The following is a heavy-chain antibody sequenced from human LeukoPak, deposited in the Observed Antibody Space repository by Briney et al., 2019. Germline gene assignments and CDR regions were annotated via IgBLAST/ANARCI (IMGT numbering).Heavy chain of an antibody. CDR2: FDPEDGET. Sequence: ASVKVSCKVSEYTLTQLSMHWVRQAPGKGLEWMGGFDPEDGETIYAQKFQGRVTMTEDTSTDTAYMELSSLRSEDTAVYYCATMGGVASGSYYRYFDYWGQGTLVTVSS. J-gene: IGHJ4*02. V-gene: IGHV1-24*01. D-gene: IGHD1-26*01. CDR1: EYTLTQLS. CDR3: ATMGGVASGSYYRYFDY.